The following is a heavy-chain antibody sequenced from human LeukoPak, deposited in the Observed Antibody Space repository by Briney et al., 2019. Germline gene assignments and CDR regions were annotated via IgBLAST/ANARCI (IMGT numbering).Heavy chain of an antibody. CDR2: ISWNSGSI. D-gene: IGHD6-13*01. CDR1: GFTFSSYS. Sequence: PGGSLRLSCAASGFTFSSYSMNWVRQAPGKGLEWVSGISWNSGSIGYADSVKGRFTISRDNAKNSLYLQMNSLRAEDTALYYCTKDMGLLPTRGYFDYWGQGTLVTVSS. CDR3: TKDMGLLPTRGYFDY. J-gene: IGHJ4*02. V-gene: IGHV3-9*01.